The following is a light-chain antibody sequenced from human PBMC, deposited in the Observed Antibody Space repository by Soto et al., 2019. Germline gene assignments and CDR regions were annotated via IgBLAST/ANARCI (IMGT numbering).Light chain of an antibody. Sequence: VLTQPPSVSGAPGQRVTISCTGSSSNIGAGYDVHWYQQLPGTAPKLLIYGNTNRPSGVPDRFSGSKAGTSASLAITGLQADEEADYYCQSYDISLSAYVFGTGTKVTVL. V-gene: IGLV1-40*01. CDR1: SSNIGAGYD. CDR2: GNT. CDR3: QSYDISLSAYV. J-gene: IGLJ1*01.